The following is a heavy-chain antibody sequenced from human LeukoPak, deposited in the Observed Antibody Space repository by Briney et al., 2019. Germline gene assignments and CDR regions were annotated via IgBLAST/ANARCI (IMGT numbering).Heavy chain of an antibody. Sequence: ASVKVSCKASGYTFTSYGISWVRQAPGQGLEWMGWISAYNGNTNYAQKLQGRVTMTTDTSTSTAYMGLRSLRSDDTAVYYCAREGNYYGSGSYYTFDYWGQGTLVTVSS. D-gene: IGHD3-10*01. CDR3: AREGNYYGSGSYYTFDY. CDR2: ISAYNGNT. J-gene: IGHJ4*02. V-gene: IGHV1-18*01. CDR1: GYTFTSYG.